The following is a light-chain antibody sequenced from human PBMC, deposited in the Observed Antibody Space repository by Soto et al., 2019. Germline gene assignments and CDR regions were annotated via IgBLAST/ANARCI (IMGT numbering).Light chain of an antibody. CDR3: QQYENYWT. J-gene: IGKJ1*01. CDR1: QSISTW. V-gene: IGKV1-5*03. CDR2: KAS. Sequence: DIQMPQSPSTLSASVGERVTITCRASQSISTWLAWYQQKPGKAPKLLIYKASSLESGVPSRFSGSGSGTEFSLTISNLQPEDCATYYCQQYENYWTFGQGTKVDIK.